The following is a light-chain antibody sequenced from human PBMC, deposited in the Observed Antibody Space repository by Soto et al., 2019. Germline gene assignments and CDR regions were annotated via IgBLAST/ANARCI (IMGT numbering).Light chain of an antibody. CDR2: GAS. CDR1: QSVSSSY. Sequence: EIVLTQSPGTLSLSPGERATLSCRASQSVSSSYLAWYQQKPGQAPRLLIYGASSRAPGIPDRFSGSGSGTDFTLTLNRLEPEDFVVYYCQQYGTSPPTFGQGTKVEIK. J-gene: IGKJ1*01. V-gene: IGKV3-20*01. CDR3: QQYGTSPPT.